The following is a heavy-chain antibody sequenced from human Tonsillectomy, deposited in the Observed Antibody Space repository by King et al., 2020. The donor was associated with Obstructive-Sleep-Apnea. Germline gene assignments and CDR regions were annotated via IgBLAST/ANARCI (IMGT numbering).Heavy chain of an antibody. J-gene: IGHJ6*02. CDR3: ASQAFDWLTGHYYYYGMDV. V-gene: IGHV5-51*01. D-gene: IGHD3-9*01. CDR1: GYRFTGYW. CDR2: IYPADSDT. Sequence: QLVQSGAEVKKPGESLKISCKGSGYRFTGYWIAWVRQMPGKGLEWMGIIYPADSDTRYSPSFQGQVTIPADKSISTAYLQWSSLKASDTANYYCASQAFDWLTGHYYYYGMDVWGQGTTVTVSS.